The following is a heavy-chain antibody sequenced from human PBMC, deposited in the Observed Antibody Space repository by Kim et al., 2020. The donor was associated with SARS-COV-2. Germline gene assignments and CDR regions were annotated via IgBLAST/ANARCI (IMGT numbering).Heavy chain of an antibody. CDR3: ARANRWFRELFGAYYYYGMDV. CDR2: IIPIFGTA. V-gene: IGHV1-69*13. J-gene: IGHJ6*02. CDR1: GGTFSSYA. D-gene: IGHD3-10*01. Sequence: SVKVSCKASGGTFSSYAISWVRQAPGQGLEWMGGIIPIFGTANYAQKFQGRVTITADESTSTAYMELSSLRSEDTAVYYCARANRWFRELFGAYYYYGMDVWGQGTTVTVSS.